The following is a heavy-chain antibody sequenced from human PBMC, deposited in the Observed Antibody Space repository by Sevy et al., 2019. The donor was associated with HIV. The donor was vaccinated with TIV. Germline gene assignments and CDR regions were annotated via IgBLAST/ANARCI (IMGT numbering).Heavy chain of an antibody. J-gene: IGHJ4*01. V-gene: IGHV4-39*01. CDR3: ARLGATRFFFDY. CDR1: GGSINSSSHY. Sequence: SETLSLTCAVSGGSINSSSHYWVWIRQSPGRGLEWIGNVYYRGTTYYNPSLKSRVSISVDTSQSQFSLRLRSVTAADTAVYYCARLGATRFFFDYWGHGTLVTVSS. CDR2: VYYRGTT. D-gene: IGHD3-10*01.